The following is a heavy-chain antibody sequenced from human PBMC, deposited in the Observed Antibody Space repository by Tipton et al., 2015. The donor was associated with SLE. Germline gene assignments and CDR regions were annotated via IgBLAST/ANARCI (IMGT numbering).Heavy chain of an antibody. Sequence: TLSLTCTVSGGSISSGGYYWSWIRQHPGKGLEWIGYIYHSGSTYYNPSLQRRVTMSLDTSKNRFSLKLSSVTAADTAVYYCARGVNWLNYWYFDLWGRGTLVTVSS. J-gene: IGHJ2*01. D-gene: IGHD1-20*01. CDR1: GGSISSGGYY. V-gene: IGHV4-31*03. CDR3: ARGVNWLNYWYFDL. CDR2: IYHSGST.